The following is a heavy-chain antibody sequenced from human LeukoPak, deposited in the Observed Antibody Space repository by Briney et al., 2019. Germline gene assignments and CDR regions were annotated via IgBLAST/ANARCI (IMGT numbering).Heavy chain of an antibody. D-gene: IGHD5-24*01. Sequence: GRSLRLSCAASGFTFNDYAMHWVRQAPGKGLEWVSGISWNSDRIVYADSVKGRFTISRDNAKNSLYLQTNSLRTEDMALYYCGKDRNGFNSYYFDYWGQGTLVTVSS. CDR1: GFTFNDYA. J-gene: IGHJ4*02. V-gene: IGHV3-9*03. CDR3: GKDRNGFNSYYFDY. CDR2: ISWNSDRI.